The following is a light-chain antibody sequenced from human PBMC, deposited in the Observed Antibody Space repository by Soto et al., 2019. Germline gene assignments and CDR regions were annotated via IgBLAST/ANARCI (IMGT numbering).Light chain of an antibody. CDR2: AAS. V-gene: IGKV1-27*01. Sequence: DIQMTQSPSSLSASVGDRVTITCRASQGISKYLAWYQQKPGKVPKLLIYAASTLQSGVPSRFSGSGSGTDFTLTISSLQPEDVATYYCQKYNSAPQTFGQGTKVEIQ. CDR3: QKYNSAPQT. CDR1: QGISKY. J-gene: IGKJ1*01.